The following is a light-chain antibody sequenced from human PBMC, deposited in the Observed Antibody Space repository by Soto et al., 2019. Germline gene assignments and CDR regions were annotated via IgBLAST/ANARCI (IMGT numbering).Light chain of an antibody. CDR2: GAS. Sequence: EIVMTQSPATLSVSPGERATLSCRASQSVYNNLAWYQQKPGQAPRLLIYGASTRATGIPARFSGSGSGTGFTLTISSLEAEDCAGCYWQQYNRWPPVTCGRGTKVDI. V-gene: IGKV3-15*01. CDR1: QSVYNN. CDR3: QQYNRWPPVT. J-gene: IGKJ3*01.